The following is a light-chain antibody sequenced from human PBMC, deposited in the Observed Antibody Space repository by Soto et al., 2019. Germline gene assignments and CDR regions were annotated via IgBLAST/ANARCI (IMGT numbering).Light chain of an antibody. CDR1: QSVSSN. V-gene: IGKV3-15*01. CDR3: QQYHIWPSWT. Sequence: EIIMTRSPDTLSVSPGERATLSCRASQSVSSNLAWYQQKPGQAPRLLIYGASTRATGIPARFSGSGSGTEFTLTISSLQSEDFAVYFCQQYHIWPSWTFGQRTKVDI. CDR2: GAS. J-gene: IGKJ1*01.